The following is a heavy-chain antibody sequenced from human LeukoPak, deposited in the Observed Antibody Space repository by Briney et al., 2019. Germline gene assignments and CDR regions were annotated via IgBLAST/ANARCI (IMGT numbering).Heavy chain of an antibody. V-gene: IGHV3-49*04. CDR1: GFTFGDYA. J-gene: IGHJ6*02. CDR3: TYHREATDYGDYGPYYYGMDV. Sequence: PGGSLRLSCTASGFTFGDYAMSWVRQAPGKRLEWVGFIRSKAYGGTTEYAASVKGRFTISRDDSKSIAYLQMNSLKTEDTAVYYCTYHREATDYGDYGPYYYGMDVWGQGTTVTVSS. CDR2: IRSKAYGGTT. D-gene: IGHD4-17*01.